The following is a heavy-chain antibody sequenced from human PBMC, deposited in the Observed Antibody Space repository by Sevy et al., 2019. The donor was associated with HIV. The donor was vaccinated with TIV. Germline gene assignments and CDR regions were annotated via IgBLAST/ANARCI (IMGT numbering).Heavy chain of an antibody. V-gene: IGHV5-51*01. CDR2: IYPGDSDT. Sequence: GESLKISCKCSGYSFTSYWIVWVRQMPGRGLEWMGIIYPGDSDTIYSPSFKGQVTISVDKSSSTAYLQWSRLKAPDNAIYYCAQGARGILPAYYYYGMDVWGQGTSVTVSS. CDR1: GYSFTSYW. J-gene: IGHJ6*02. D-gene: IGHD2-21*01. CDR3: AQGARGILPAYYYYGMDV.